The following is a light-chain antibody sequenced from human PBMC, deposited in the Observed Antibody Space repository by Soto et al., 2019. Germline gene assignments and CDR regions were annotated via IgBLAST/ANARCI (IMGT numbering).Light chain of an antibody. J-gene: IGLJ2*01. CDR2: VERSGSY. V-gene: IGLV4-60*03. CDR3: ETWDSNTFVV. CDR1: SGYSTYI. Sequence: QSVLTQSSSASASLGSSVKLTCTLSSGYSTYIIAWHQQQPGKVPRYLMKVERSGSYNKGSGVPDRFSGSSSGADRYLTISNLQSEDEADYYCETWDSNTFVVFGGGTKLTVL.